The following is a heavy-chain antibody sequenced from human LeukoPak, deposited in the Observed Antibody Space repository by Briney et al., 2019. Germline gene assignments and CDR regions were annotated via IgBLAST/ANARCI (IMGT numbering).Heavy chain of an antibody. Sequence: ASVKVSCKASGYTFSSYGINWVRQAPGQGLEWMGWISTYNGNTNYAQKVQGRVTMTTDTSTSTAYMELRTLRSDDTAVYYCARADTVRLGELSHFDYWGQGTLVTVSS. CDR3: ARADTVRLGELSHFDY. CDR1: GYTFSSYG. J-gene: IGHJ4*02. CDR2: ISTYNGNT. D-gene: IGHD3-16*02. V-gene: IGHV1-18*01.